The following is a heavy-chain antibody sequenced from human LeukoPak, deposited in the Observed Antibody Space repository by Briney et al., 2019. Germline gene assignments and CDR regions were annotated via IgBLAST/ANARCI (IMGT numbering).Heavy chain of an antibody. D-gene: IGHD5-24*01. J-gene: IGHJ4*02. CDR1: GYTFTGYY. V-gene: IGHV1-2*02. CDR2: INPNSGGT. CDR3: ARTDGYNSYVDC. Sequence: PGASVKVSCKASGYTFTGYYMHWVRQAPGQGLEWMGWINPNSGGTNYAQKFQGRVTMTRDTSISAAYMELSRLRSDDTAVYYCARTDGYNSYVDCWGQGTLVTVSS.